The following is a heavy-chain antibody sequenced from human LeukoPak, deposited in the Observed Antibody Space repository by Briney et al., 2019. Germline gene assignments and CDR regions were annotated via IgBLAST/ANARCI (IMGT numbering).Heavy chain of an antibody. CDR2: IYYSGST. Sequence: PSETLSLTCTVSGGSISSSSYYRGWIRQPPGKGLEWIGSIYYSGSTNYNPSLKSRVTISVDTSKNQFSLKLSSVTAADTAVYYCARVVDTAMDVYYFDYWGQGTLVTVSS. CDR3: ARVVDTAMDVYYFDY. CDR1: GGSISSSSYY. V-gene: IGHV4-39*07. D-gene: IGHD5-18*01. J-gene: IGHJ4*02.